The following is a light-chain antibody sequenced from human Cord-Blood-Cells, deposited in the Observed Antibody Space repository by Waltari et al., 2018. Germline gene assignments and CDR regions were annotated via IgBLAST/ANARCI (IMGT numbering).Light chain of an antibody. CDR3: QQRSNWPPIT. J-gene: IGKJ5*01. CDR2: DAS. Sequence: EIVLTQSPATLSLSPGERATLSCRAGQSVSSYLAWYQQKPGQAPRLLIYDASNRDTGIPARFSGSGSGTDFTLIISSLEPEDFAVYYCQQRSNWPPITFGQGTRLEIK. V-gene: IGKV3-11*01. CDR1: QSVSSY.